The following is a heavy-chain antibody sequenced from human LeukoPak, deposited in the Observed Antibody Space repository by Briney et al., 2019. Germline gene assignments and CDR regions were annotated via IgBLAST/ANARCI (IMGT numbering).Heavy chain of an antibody. CDR2: IKQDGSEK. CDR1: GFTFSSYW. D-gene: IGHD3-9*01. CDR3: ARVRLLTGYFHFDY. V-gene: IGHV3-7*01. Sequence: GGSLRLSCAASGFTFSSYWMSWVRQAPGKGLEWVPNIKQDGSEKYYVDSVKGRFTISRDNAKNSLYLQMNSLRAEDTAVYYCARVRLLTGYFHFDYWGQGTLVTVSS. J-gene: IGHJ4*02.